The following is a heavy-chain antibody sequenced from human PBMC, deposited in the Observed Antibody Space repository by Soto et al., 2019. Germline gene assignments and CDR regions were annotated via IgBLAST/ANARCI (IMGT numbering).Heavy chain of an antibody. D-gene: IGHD3-16*01. V-gene: IGHV3-23*01. CDR1: GFTFSIYA. J-gene: IGHJ6*02. CDR2: ISGSGGNT. Sequence: EVQLLESGGGLVQPGGSLRLSCAASGFTFSIYAMSWVRQAPGKGLEWVSSISGSGGNTYYADSVKGRFTISRDNSKNTLYLQMNGRRAEDTAVYYCAKRVGDGQPRAGGSYGMDVWGQGTTVTVSS. CDR3: AKRVGDGQPRAGGSYGMDV.